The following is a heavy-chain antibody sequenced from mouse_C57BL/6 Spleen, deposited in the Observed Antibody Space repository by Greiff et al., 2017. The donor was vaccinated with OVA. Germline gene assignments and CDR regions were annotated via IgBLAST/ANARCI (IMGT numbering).Heavy chain of an antibody. Sequence: EVKLVESGGGLVQPGESLKLSCESNEYEFPSHDMSWVRKTPEKRLELVAAINSDGGSTCYPDTMERRFIISRDNAKKTQYLQRSRLRSEDTALYDCARHEWDGFAYWGQGTLVTVSA. CDR2: INSDGGST. D-gene: IGHD4-1*01. CDR1: EYEFPSHD. CDR3: ARHEWDGFAY. V-gene: IGHV5-2*03. J-gene: IGHJ3*01.